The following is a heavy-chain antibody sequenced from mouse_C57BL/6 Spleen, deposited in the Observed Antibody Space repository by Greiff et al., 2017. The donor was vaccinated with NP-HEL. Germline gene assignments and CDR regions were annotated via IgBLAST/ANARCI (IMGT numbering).Heavy chain of an antibody. Sequence: QVQLKESGAELVRPGASVTLSCKASGYTFTDYEMHWVKQTPVHGLEWIGAIDPETGGTAYNQKFKGKAILTADKSSSTAYMELRSLTSEDSAVYDCTRRWDYAMDYWGQGTSVTVSS. J-gene: IGHJ4*01. D-gene: IGHD1-1*02. CDR2: IDPETGGT. CDR1: GYTFTDYE. CDR3: TRRWDYAMDY. V-gene: IGHV1-15*01.